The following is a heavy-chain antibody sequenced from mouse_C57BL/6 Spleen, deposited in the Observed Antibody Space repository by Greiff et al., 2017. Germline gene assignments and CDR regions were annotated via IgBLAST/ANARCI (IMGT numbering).Heavy chain of an antibody. CDR2: INPSNGGT. J-gene: IGHJ2*01. CDR3: ARRSLYSTFDY. Sequence: QVQLKESGTELVKPGASVKLSCKASGYTFTSYWMHWVKQRPGQGLEWIGNINPSNGGTNYNEKFKSKATLTVDKSSSTAYMQLSSLTSEDSAVYYCARRSLYSTFDYWGQGTTLTVSS. V-gene: IGHV1-53*01. D-gene: IGHD2-5*01. CDR1: GYTFTSYW.